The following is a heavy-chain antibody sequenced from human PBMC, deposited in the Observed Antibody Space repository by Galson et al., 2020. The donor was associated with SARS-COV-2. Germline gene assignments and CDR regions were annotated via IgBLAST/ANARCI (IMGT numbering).Heavy chain of an antibody. CDR1: GFSLSTSGVG. V-gene: IGHV2-5*01. J-gene: IGHJ5*02. CDR2: IYWNDDK. D-gene: IGHD3-3*01. Sequence: SGPTLVKPTQTLTLTCTFSGFSLSTSGVGVGWIRQPPGKALEWLALIYWNDDKRYSPSLNSSPTITKDTSKNQVVLTMTNMDPVDTATYYCAHRRMYYDFWSGYYIPNWFDPWGQGTLVTVSS. CDR3: AHRRMYYDFWSGYYIPNWFDP.